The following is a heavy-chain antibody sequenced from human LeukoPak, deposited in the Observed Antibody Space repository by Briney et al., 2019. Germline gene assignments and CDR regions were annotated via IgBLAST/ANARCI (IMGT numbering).Heavy chain of an antibody. CDR1: GYTFTSYA. CDR2: INAGNGNT. V-gene: IGHV1-3*01. CDR3: ARSNYYDFWSGYFDY. J-gene: IGHJ4*02. Sequence: ASVKVSCKASGYTFTSYAMHWVRQAPGQRLEWMGWINAGNGNTKYSQKFQGRVTVTRDTSASTAYMELSGLRSEDTAVYYCARSNYYDFWSGYFDYWGQGTLVTVSS. D-gene: IGHD3-3*01.